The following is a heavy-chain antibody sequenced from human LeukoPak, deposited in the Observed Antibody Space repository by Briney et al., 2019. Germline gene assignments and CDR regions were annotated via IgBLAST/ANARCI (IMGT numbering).Heavy chain of an antibody. CDR1: SGSLRGSTYY. Sequence: SQTLSLTCTVSSGSLRGSTYYWGWIRQPPGRGLEWSGSMFYSGSTYYNPSLKSRVSISLHTSQNTFSLKLRSLTAADTLVYYCARRQDWGPYRTDFDYWGQGTLVTVAS. V-gene: IGHV4-39*01. D-gene: IGHD3/OR15-3a*01. J-gene: IGHJ4*02. CDR2: MFYSGST. CDR3: ARRQDWGPYRTDFDY.